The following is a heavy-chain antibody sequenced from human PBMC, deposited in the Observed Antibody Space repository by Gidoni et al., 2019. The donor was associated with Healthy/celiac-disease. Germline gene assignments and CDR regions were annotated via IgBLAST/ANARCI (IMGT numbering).Heavy chain of an antibody. J-gene: IGHJ4*02. Sequence: EVQLVESGGGVVQPGRSLRRSCAASGFTFDDYAMHWVRQAPGKGLGWVSGISWNSGSIGYADSVKSRFTISRDNAKNSLYLQMNSLRAEDTALYYCARSYLDYGDYFDYWGQGTLVTVSS. D-gene: IGHD4-17*01. V-gene: IGHV3-9*01. CDR2: ISWNSGSI. CDR1: GFTFDDYA. CDR3: ARSYLDYGDYFDY.